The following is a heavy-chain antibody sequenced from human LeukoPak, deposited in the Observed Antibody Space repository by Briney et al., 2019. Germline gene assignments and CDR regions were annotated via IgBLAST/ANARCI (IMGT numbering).Heavy chain of an antibody. D-gene: IGHD6-13*01. CDR3: AKDRVAAAGLGFDY. V-gene: IGHV3-7*03. CDR2: IKQDGSEK. J-gene: IGHJ4*02. Sequence: GGSLRLSCAASGFTFSSYWMSWVRQAPGKGLEWVANIKQDGSEKYYVDSVKGRFTISRDNAKNSLYLQMNSLRAEDTALYYCAKDRVAAAGLGFDYWGQGTLVTVSS. CDR1: GFTFSSYW.